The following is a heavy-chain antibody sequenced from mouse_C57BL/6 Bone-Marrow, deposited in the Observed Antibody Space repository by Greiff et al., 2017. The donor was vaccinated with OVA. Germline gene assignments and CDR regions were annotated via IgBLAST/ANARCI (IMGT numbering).Heavy chain of an antibody. Sequence: QVQLQQPGAELVKPGASVKLSCKASGYTFTSYWMHWVKQRPGQGLEWIGMIHPNSGSTNYNEKFKSKATLTVDKSSSTAYMQLSSLSSEYSAVYYCARGDITTVVATPFAYWGQVTLVTVSA. J-gene: IGHJ3*01. D-gene: IGHD1-1*01. CDR1: GYTFTSYW. CDR2: IHPNSGST. CDR3: ARGDITTVVATPFAY. V-gene: IGHV1-64*01.